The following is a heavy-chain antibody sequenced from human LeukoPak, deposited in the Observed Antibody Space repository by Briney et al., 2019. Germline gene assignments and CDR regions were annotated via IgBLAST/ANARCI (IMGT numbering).Heavy chain of an antibody. Sequence: SETLSLTYSVSGGSIVSSTFYWGWARQPPEKGLEWNGIIHHSGSTYYNSSLKSRITISVDTSKNTLSLKLNSVTAADSAVYYCAREYYGSGSSLFDHWGQGTLVTVSS. CDR1: GGSIVSSTFY. V-gene: IGHV4-39*02. D-gene: IGHD3-10*01. J-gene: IGHJ4*02. CDR2: IHHSGST. CDR3: AREYYGSGSSLFDH.